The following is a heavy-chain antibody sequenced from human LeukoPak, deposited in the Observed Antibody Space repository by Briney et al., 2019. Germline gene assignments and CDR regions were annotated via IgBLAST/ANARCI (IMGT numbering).Heavy chain of an antibody. J-gene: IGHJ3*02. CDR2: IIPIFGTA. D-gene: IGHD3-10*01. Sequence: ASVKVSCKASGGTFISYAISWVRQAPGQGLEWMGGIIPIFGTANYAQKFQGRVTITADESTSTAYMELSSLRSEDTAVYYCARDLRSRAFDIWGQGTMVTVSS. CDR3: ARDLRSRAFDI. V-gene: IGHV1-69*13. CDR1: GGTFISYA.